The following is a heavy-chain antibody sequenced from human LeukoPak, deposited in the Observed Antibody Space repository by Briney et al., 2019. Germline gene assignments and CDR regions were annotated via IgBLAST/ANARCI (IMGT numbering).Heavy chain of an antibody. J-gene: IGHJ5*02. V-gene: IGHV1-2*02. Sequence: GASVKVSCKASGYIFTGYYMHWVRQAPGQGLDWMGWINPNSGGTNYAQKFQGRVTMTRNTSISTAYMELSSLRSEDTAVYYCATYSSSLGFDPWGQGTLVTVSS. CDR2: INPNSGGT. D-gene: IGHD6-13*01. CDR1: GYIFTGYY. CDR3: ATYSSSLGFDP.